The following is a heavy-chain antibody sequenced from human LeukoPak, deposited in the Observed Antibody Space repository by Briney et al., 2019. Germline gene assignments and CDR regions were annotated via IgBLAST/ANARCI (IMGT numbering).Heavy chain of an antibody. V-gene: IGHV4-59*01. CDR2: IYYSGST. J-gene: IGHJ2*01. D-gene: IGHD5-24*01. CDR3: ASVRDRSLDL. CDR1: GGSISSYY. Sequence: SETLSLTCAVSGGSISSYYWSWIRQPPGKGLEWIGYIYYSGSTNYNPSLKSRVTISVDTSKNQFSLKLSSVTAADTAVYYCASVRDRSLDLWGRGTLVTVSS.